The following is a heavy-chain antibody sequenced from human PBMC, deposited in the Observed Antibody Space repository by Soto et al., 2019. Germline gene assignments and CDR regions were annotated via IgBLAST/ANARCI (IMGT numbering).Heavy chain of an antibody. CDR2: IIPIRGIA. CDR3: ARSGYGSGSWFDP. Sequence: QVQLVQSGAEVKKPGSSVKVSCKASGGTFSSYTISWVRQAPGQGLEWMGRIIPIRGIANYAQKFQGRVTITADKSTSTAYMELSSLRSEDTAVYYCARSGYGSGSWFDPWGQGTLVTVSS. D-gene: IGHD3-10*01. CDR1: GGTFSSYT. J-gene: IGHJ5*02. V-gene: IGHV1-69*02.